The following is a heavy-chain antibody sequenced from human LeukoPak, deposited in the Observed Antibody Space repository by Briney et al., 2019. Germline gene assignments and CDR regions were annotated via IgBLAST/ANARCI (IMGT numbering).Heavy chain of an antibody. CDR2: IKTNTDGGTA. CDR1: GFTFSNAW. J-gene: IGHJ4*02. CDR3: ATSGRTSVTPLDY. Sequence: PGGSLRLSCAASGFTFSNAWMNWVRQAPGKGLEWVGRIKTNTDGGTADYAAPVKGRFTISRDDSKKTLYLQMNSLETEDSAVYYCATSGRTSVTPLDYWGQGTLVTVSS. V-gene: IGHV3-15*01. D-gene: IGHD4-17*01.